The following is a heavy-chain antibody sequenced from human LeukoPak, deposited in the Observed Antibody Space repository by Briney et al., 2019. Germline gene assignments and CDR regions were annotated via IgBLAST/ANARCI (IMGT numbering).Heavy chain of an antibody. V-gene: IGHV1-69*06. J-gene: IGHJ4*02. Sequence: ASVKVSCKASGYTFTSYGISWVRQAPGQGLEWMGGIIPIFGTANYAQKFQGRVTITADRSTSTAYMELSSLRFEDTAVYYCAGEGDLLTGPFDYWGQGTLVTVSS. CDR2: IIPIFGTA. CDR3: AGEGDLLTGPFDY. D-gene: IGHD3-9*01. CDR1: GYTFTSYG.